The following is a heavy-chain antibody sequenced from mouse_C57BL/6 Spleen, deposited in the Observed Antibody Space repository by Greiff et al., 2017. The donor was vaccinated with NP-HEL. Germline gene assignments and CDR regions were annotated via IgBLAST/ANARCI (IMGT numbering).Heavy chain of an antibody. CDR2: IYPGSGST. Sequence: QVQLQQPGAELVKPGASVKMSCKASGYTFTSYWITWVKQRPGQGLEWIGDIYPGSGSTNYNEKFKSKATLTVDTSSSTAYMQLSSLTSEDSAVYYCARKCSTTVPYYAMDYWGQGTSVTVSS. D-gene: IGHD1-1*01. CDR3: ARKCSTTVPYYAMDY. CDR1: GYTFTSYW. V-gene: IGHV1-55*01. J-gene: IGHJ4*01.